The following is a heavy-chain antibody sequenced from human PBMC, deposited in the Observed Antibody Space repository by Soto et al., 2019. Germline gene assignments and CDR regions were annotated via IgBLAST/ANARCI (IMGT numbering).Heavy chain of an antibody. CDR3: ARDCSSTSCYGEGYFDY. V-gene: IGHV1-69*06. Sequence: SVKVSCKASGGTFSSYAISWVRQAPGQGLEWMGRIIPIFGTENYAQKFQGRVTITADKSTSTDYKELGSLKTEDTAVYYCARDCSSTSCYGEGYFDYWGQGTLVTVSS. J-gene: IGHJ4*02. CDR1: GGTFSSYA. D-gene: IGHD2-2*01. CDR2: IIPIFGTE.